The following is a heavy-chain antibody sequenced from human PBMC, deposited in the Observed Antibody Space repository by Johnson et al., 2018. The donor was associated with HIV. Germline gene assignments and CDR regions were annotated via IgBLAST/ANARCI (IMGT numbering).Heavy chain of an antibody. CDR2: IYTGGST. J-gene: IGHJ3*02. V-gene: IGHV3-66*01. D-gene: IGHD3-9*01. CDR1: GFTVSNKY. CDR3: ARDRILTGYDAFDI. Sequence: VQLVESGGGLVQPGGSLRLSCAASGFTVSNKYMSWVRQAPGKGLEWVSVIYTGGSTYYADSVKGRFTISRDNSKNTVYLQMNSLRAEDTAIYYCARDRILTGYDAFDIWGQGTMVTVSS.